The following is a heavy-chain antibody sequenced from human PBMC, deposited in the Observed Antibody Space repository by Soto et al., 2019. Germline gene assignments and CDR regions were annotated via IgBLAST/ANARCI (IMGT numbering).Heavy chain of an antibody. CDR3: AKGYSTGWYDAFDI. V-gene: IGHV3-23*01. D-gene: IGHD6-19*01. J-gene: IGHJ3*02. Sequence: EVQLLESGGGLVQPGGSLRLSCATSGFTFSSYAMSWVRQAPGKGLEWVSTVSGSSAGNTYYADSVRGRFTISRDNSTNTVSLEMNSLRAEETAVYYCAKGYSTGWYDAFDIWGQGTMVTVST. CDR1: GFTFSSYA. CDR2: VSGSSAGNT.